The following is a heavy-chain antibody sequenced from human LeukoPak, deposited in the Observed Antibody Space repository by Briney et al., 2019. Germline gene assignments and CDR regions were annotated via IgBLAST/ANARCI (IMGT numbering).Heavy chain of an antibody. Sequence: ASVKVSCKASGDTFSNYAISWVRQAPGQGLEWMGRIIPILGGPNYAQKFQGRVTITADKFTSTAYMELSSLRFEDTAVYYCARPRRDWYSGWYYFDYWGQGTLVTVSS. J-gene: IGHJ4*02. D-gene: IGHD6-19*01. CDR3: ARPRRDWYSGWYYFDY. CDR1: GDTFSNYA. V-gene: IGHV1-69*04. CDR2: IIPILGGP.